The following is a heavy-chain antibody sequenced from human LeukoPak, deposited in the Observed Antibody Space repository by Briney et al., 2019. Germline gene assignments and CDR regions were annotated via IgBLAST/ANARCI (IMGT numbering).Heavy chain of an antibody. CDR1: GGSFSGYY. V-gene: IGHV3-11*04. J-gene: IGHJ6*03. CDR2: ISNSGTSI. CDR3: ARYYGSGSYDYYYYMDV. D-gene: IGHD3-10*01. Sequence: PSETLSLTCAVYGGSFSGYYWTWIRQAPGKGLEWVSYISNSGTSIFYADSVKGRFTTSRDNAKSSLYLQMNSLSAEDTAVYYCARYYGSGSYDYYYYMDVWGKGTTVTISS.